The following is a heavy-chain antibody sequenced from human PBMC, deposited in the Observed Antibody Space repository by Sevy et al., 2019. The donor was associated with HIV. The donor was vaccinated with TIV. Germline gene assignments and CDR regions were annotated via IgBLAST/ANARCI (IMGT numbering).Heavy chain of an antibody. CDR3: ASKRGYNHGPFDY. CDR1: GGSISNSDSY. CDR2: IHYTGGT. D-gene: IGHD5-12*01. J-gene: IGHJ4*02. V-gene: IGHV4-30-4*02. Sequence: SESLSLICTVSGGSISNSDSYWSWIRQPPGKGLEWIGYIHYTGGTYYNPFLKSRVAMSVDTSEKQFSLKLSSMTEADTAVYYCASKRGYNHGPFDYWGQGTLVTVSS.